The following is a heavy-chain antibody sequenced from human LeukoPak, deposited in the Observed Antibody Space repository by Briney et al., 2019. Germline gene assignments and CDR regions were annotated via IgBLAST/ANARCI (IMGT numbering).Heavy chain of an antibody. CDR2: IYTSGST. D-gene: IGHD4-23*01. J-gene: IGHJ2*01. Sequence: PSQTLSLTCTVSGGSISSGSDYWTWVRQPAGKGLEWIGHIYTSGSTNYNPSLKMRVTTSVDTPQRQRSHRRISVPAADTAVYYCAITVVIGLGLRFDLWGRGTLVTVSS. CDR1: GGSISSGSDY. CDR3: AITVVIGLGLRFDL. V-gene: IGHV4-61*09.